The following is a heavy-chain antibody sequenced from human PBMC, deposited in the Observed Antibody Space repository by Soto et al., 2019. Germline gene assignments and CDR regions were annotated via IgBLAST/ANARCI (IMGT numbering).Heavy chain of an antibody. CDR2: ISAYNGNT. CDR3: ARDSLGIAARKSAFDI. J-gene: IGHJ3*02. Sequence: GASVKVSCKASGYTFTSYGMRLVRQAPEQGLEWMGWISAYNGNTNYAQKLQGRFTMTTDTSTSTAYMELRSLRSDAKAVYYCARDSLGIAARKSAFDIWGQGTMVTVSS. D-gene: IGHD6-6*01. V-gene: IGHV1-18*04. CDR1: GYTFTSYG.